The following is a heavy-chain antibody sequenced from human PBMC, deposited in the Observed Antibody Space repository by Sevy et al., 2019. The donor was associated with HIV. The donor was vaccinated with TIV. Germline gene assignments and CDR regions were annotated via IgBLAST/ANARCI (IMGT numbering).Heavy chain of an antibody. J-gene: IGHJ4*02. CDR1: GYTFTSYY. CDR2: INPSGGST. CDR3: ARGGLTYDSSGYYYGY. Sequence: ASVKVACKASGYTFTSYYMHWVRQAPGQGLEWMGIINPSGGSTSYAQKFQGRVTMTRDTSTSTVYMELSSLRSEDTAVYYCARGGLTYDSSGYYYGYWGQGTLVTVSS. D-gene: IGHD3-22*01. V-gene: IGHV1-46*01.